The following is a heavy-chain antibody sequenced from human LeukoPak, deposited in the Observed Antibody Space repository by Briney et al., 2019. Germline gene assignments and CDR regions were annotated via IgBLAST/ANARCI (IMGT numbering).Heavy chain of an antibody. CDR3: ARGAGPLWFGELLFDY. Sequence: SETLSLTCTVSGGSISSYYWSWIRQPPGKGLEWIGYIYYSGSTNYNPSLKSRVTISVDTSKNQFSLKLRSVTAADTAVYYCARGAGPLWFGELLFDYWGQGTLVTVSS. J-gene: IGHJ4*02. CDR2: IYYSGST. CDR1: GGSISSYY. V-gene: IGHV4-59*01. D-gene: IGHD3-10*01.